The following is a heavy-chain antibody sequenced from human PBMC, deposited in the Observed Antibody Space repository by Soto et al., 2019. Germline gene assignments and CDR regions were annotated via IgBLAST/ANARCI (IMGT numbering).Heavy chain of an antibody. Sequence: ASVKVSSKASGYTFTSYAMHWVRQAPGQRLEWMGWINAGNGNTKYSQKFQGRVTITRDTSASTAYMELSSLRSEDTAVYYCARGPDVGYCSSTSCYWFDPWGQGTLVTVSS. CDR3: ARGPDVGYCSSTSCYWFDP. CDR2: INAGNGNT. CDR1: GYTFTSYA. D-gene: IGHD2-2*01. J-gene: IGHJ5*02. V-gene: IGHV1-3*01.